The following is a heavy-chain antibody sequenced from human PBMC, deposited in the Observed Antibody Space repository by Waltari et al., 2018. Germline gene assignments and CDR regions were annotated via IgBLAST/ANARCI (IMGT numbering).Heavy chain of an antibody. D-gene: IGHD6-19*01. CDR3: AKEVPGAGAFDI. Sequence: QVQLVESGGGVVQPGVSLRLSCVASGFPFSSYGMHWVRQAPGKGLEWVAFIHYDANNKYYADSVKGRFTISRDTSNLYLQMSSLRAEDTAVYFCAKEVPGAGAFDIWGQGTRVTVSS. CDR1: GFPFSSYG. CDR2: IHYDANNK. J-gene: IGHJ3*02. V-gene: IGHV3-30*02.